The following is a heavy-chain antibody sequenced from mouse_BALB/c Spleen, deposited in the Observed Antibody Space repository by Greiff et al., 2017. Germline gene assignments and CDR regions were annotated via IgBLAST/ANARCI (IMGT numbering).Heavy chain of an antibody. CDR3: TRAWGYAMDY. V-gene: IGHV5-6-4*01. CDR2: ISSGGSYT. J-gene: IGHJ4*01. D-gene: IGHD4-1*01. CDR1: GFTFSSYT. Sequence: EVKLEESGGGLVKPGGSLKLSCAASGFTFSSYTMSWVRQTPEKRLEWVATISSGGSYTYYPDSVKGRFTISRDNAKNTLYLQMSSLKSEDTAMYYFTRAWGYAMDYWGQGTSVTVSS.